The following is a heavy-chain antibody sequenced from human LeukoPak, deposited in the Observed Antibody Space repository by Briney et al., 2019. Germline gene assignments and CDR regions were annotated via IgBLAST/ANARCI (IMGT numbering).Heavy chain of an antibody. CDR3: ASIYYGSSGYGFDP. Sequence: GASVKVSCKASGYTFTSYGISWVRPAPGQGLEWMGWISADNGNTNYAQKLQGRVTMTTDKSTSRAYMELRSLSSDDTAVYYCASIYYGSSGYGFDPWGQGTLVTVSS. J-gene: IGHJ5*02. D-gene: IGHD3-22*01. CDR1: GYTFTSYG. V-gene: IGHV1-18*01. CDR2: ISADNGNT.